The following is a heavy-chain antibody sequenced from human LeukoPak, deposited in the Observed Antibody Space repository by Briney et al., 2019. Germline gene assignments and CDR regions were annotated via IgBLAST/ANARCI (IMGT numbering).Heavy chain of an antibody. CDR1: GGTFSSYA. J-gene: IGHJ6*02. CDR2: IIPIFGTA. CDR3: ARDGGSFSYNMDV. Sequence: GASVKVSCKASGGTFSSYAISWVRQAPGQGLEWMGGIIPIFGTANYAQKFQGRVTITADESTSTAYMELGSLRSEDTAVYFCARDGGSFSYNMDVWGQGTTVTVSS. D-gene: IGHD1-26*01. V-gene: IGHV1-69*13.